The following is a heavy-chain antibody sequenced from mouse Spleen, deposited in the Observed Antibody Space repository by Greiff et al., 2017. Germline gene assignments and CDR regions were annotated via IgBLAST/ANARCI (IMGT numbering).Heavy chain of an antibody. CDR1: GYTFTSYG. J-gene: IGHJ4*01. V-gene: IGHV1-81*01. Sequence: QVQLQQSGAELARPGASVKLSCKASGYTFTSYGISWVKQRTGQGLEWIGEIYPRSGNTYYNEKFKGKATLTADKSSSTAYMELRSLTSEDSAVYFCAREDNYYGSSLYYYAMDYWGQGTSVTVSS. CDR2: IYPRSGNT. D-gene: IGHD1-1*01. CDR3: AREDNYYGSSLYYYAMDY.